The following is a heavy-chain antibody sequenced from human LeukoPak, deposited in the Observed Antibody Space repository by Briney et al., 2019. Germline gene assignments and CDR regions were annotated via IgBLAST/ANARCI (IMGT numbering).Heavy chain of an antibody. D-gene: IGHD3-9*01. CDR3: ARAVGVLRYFDWLLYGNWFDP. CDR1: SGSISTSNYY. CDR2: IYYSGST. Sequence: PSETLSLTCTVSSGSISTSNYYWGWVRQPPGKALEWIGSIYYSGSTYYNPSLKSRVTISVDTSKNQFSLKLSSVTAADTAVYYCARAVGVLRYFDWLLYGNWFDPWGQGTLVTVSS. V-gene: IGHV4-39*07. J-gene: IGHJ5*02.